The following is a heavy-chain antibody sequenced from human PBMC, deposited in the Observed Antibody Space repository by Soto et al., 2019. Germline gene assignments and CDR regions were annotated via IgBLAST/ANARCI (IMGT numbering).Heavy chain of an antibody. Sequence: QVQLVQSGAEVKKPGASVKVSCKASGYTLTTYSMHWVRQAPGQRLEWMGWMNPLNGDTKYSQRFQGRLTITRDTSASTAYMELSSLRSEDTAIFYSARGNSGAFDIWGQGTMVTVSS. CDR3: ARGNSGAFDI. V-gene: IGHV1-3*01. CDR2: MNPLNGDT. CDR1: GYTLTTYS. D-gene: IGHD6-19*01. J-gene: IGHJ3*02.